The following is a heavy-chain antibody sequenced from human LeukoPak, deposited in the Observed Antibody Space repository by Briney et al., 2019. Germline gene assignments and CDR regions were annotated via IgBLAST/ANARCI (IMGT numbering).Heavy chain of an antibody. V-gene: IGHV3-74*01. CDR3: AREGSLEYYFDY. CDR2: INSDGSKT. D-gene: IGHD3-10*01. CDR1: GFFFNTYW. J-gene: IGHJ4*02. Sequence: PGGSLRLSCAASGFFFNTYWMHWVRQAPGKWRVWVSRINSDGSKTSHADSVKGRFTISRDNAKNTLYLQMNGLRAEDTAVYYCAREGSLEYYFDYWGRGTLVTVSS.